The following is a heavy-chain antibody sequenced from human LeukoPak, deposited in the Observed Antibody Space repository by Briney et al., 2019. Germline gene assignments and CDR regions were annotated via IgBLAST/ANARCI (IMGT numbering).Heavy chain of an antibody. J-gene: IGHJ4*02. D-gene: IGHD3-22*01. V-gene: IGHV3-53*01. CDR1: RFTVSSNC. CDR3: ARRAGDYSHPYDY. CDR2: IYSGGST. Sequence: GGSLRLSCAASRFTVSSNCMSWVRQAPGKGVEWVSLIYSGGSTYYADSVKGRFTISRDNSKNTLYLQMNSLRAEDTAVYYCARRAGDYSHPYDYWGQGTLVTVSS.